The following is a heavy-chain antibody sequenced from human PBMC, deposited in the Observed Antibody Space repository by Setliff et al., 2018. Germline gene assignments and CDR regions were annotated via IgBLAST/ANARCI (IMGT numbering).Heavy chain of an antibody. V-gene: IGHV5-51*01. Sequence: GESLKISCKASEYTFTNYWIGWVRQMPGKGLEWMGVVYCGDSDTRYSPSFQGQVTMSADKSIRSAYLQWSSLKASDTAMYYCARLGYSDAFDIWGQGTTVTVSS. D-gene: IGHD5-18*01. CDR3: ARLGYSDAFDI. CDR1: EYTFTNYW. J-gene: IGHJ3*02. CDR2: VYCGDSDT.